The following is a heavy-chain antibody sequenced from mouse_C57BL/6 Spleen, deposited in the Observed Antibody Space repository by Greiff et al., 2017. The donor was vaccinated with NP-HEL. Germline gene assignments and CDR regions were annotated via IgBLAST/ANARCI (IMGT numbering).Heavy chain of an antibody. CDR2: IRNKANGYTT. V-gene: IGHV7-3*01. CDR3: ARFGSRGDY. CDR1: GFTFTDYY. J-gene: IGHJ2*01. Sequence: EVQLVESGGGLVQPGGSLSLSCAASGFTFTDYYMSWVRQPPGKALEWLGFIRNKANGYTTEYSASVKGRFTISRDNSQSILYLQMNAPGAEDSATYYCARFGSRGDYWGQGTPLTVSS.